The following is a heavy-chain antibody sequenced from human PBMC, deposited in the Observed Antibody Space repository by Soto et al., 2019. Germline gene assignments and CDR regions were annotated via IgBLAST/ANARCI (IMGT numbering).Heavy chain of an antibody. CDR3: AREPDSSGYYHDAFDI. V-gene: IGHV1-69*01. CDR1: GDTFSSYA. D-gene: IGHD3-22*01. Sequence: QVQLVQSGAEVKKPGSSVKVSCKASGDTFSSYAISWVRQAPGQVLEWMGGIVPIFGTANYAQKFQGRVTITADESTSTASMELRSLRSEDTAVYHCAREPDSSGYYHDAFDIWGQGTMVTVSS. CDR2: IVPIFGTA. J-gene: IGHJ3*02.